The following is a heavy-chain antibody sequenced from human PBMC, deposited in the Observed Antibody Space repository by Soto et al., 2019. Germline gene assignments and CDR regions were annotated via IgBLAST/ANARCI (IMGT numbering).Heavy chain of an antibody. CDR3: ATDSYYYANANLWPADFDI. V-gene: IGHV4-59*01. CDR2: IYFSGSS. D-gene: IGHD3-10*01. CDR1: GGSITSVY. Sequence: ASESLSLTCSVSGGSITSVYWSWIRQAPGQGLLWIGHIYFSGSSNYNPSFKSRVTLSGDTSKNHFSLKLTSVTAAHTAVSYCATDSYYYANANLWPADFDICGQGTLVTVSS. J-gene: IGHJ3*02.